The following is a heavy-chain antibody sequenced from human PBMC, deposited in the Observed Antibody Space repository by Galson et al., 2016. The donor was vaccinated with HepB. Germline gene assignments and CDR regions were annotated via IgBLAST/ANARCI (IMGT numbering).Heavy chain of an antibody. CDR2: IFWNDEE. Sequence: PALVKPTQTLTLTCTVSGFSLSSARMGVSWIRQPPGKALEWLAQIFWNDEESYSTSLKSRLTISKDTSKNQVVLSMTNMDPVDTATYYCARTHLNALSGRPDAFDVWGQGTVVIVSS. D-gene: IGHD1-26*01. CDR3: ARTHLNALSGRPDAFDV. CDR1: GFSLSSARMG. J-gene: IGHJ3*01. V-gene: IGHV2-26*02.